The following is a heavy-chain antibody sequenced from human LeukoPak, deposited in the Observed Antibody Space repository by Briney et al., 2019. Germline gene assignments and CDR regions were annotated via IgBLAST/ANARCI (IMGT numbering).Heavy chain of an antibody. J-gene: IGHJ4*02. D-gene: IGHD6-19*01. CDR1: GYTLSNYG. V-gene: IGHV1-18*01. CDR3: ARVKYRNAWYGAYFDR. CDR2: IAAYNQNT. Sequence: ASVKVSCKASGYTLSNYGITWLRQAPGQGLEWVGWIAAYNQNTNYALDLLGRVTLTTDTLTSTAYMELRSLRSDDTAIYFCARVKYRNAWYGAYFDRWGQGTLVTVSS.